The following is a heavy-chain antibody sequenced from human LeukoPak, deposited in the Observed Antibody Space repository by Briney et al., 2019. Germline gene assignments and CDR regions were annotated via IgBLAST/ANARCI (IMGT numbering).Heavy chain of an antibody. CDR3: ASRTPYVSSGNYFDY. CDR1: GGSFSGYY. V-gene: IGHV4-34*01. D-gene: IGHD3-22*01. J-gene: IGHJ4*02. Sequence: SETLSLTCAVYGGSFSGYYWSWIRQPPGKGLEWIGEINHSGSTNYNPSLKSRVTISVDTSKNQFSLKLSSVTAADTAVYYCASRTPYVSSGNYFDYWGQGTLVTVSS. CDR2: INHSGST.